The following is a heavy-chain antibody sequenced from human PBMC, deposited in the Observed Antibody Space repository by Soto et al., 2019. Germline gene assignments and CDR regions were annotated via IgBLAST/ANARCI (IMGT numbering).Heavy chain of an antibody. V-gene: IGHV4-34*01. D-gene: IGHD1-26*01. CDR3: ARGRIPALGANFDY. CDR2: INHSGST. J-gene: IGHJ4*02. Sequence: SETLSLTCAVYGGSFSCYYWSWIRQPPGKGLEWIGEINHSGSTNYNPSLKSRVTISVDTSKNQFSLKLSSVTAADTAVYYCARGRIPALGANFDYWGQGTQVTVSS. CDR1: GGSFSCYY.